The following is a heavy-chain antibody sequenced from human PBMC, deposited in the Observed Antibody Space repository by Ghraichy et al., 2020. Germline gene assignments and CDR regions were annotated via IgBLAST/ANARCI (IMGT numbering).Heavy chain of an antibody. D-gene: IGHD5-12*01. V-gene: IGHV1-69*06. CDR3: ARDLREATMTNTYEDAFNI. CDR2: IIPIFRTT. Sequence: SVKVSCKASGGTFSNYAISWVRQAPGQGLEWMGGIIPIFRTTHYPQKFQGRVTITADKSTNTAYMELRSLRSDDTAVYYCARDLREATMTNTYEDAFNIWGQGTMVTVSS. CDR1: GGTFSNYA. J-gene: IGHJ3*02.